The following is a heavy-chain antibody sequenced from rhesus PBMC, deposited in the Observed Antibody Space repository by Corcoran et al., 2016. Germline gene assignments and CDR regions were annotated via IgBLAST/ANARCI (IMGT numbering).Heavy chain of an antibody. CDR3: AKDRGYSWNNGGLDS. Sequence: EVQLVESGGGLVQPGGSLRLSCAASGFTFSSYWMNWVRQAPGKGLEWVSAIDRAWGSTYYADSVKGRFTISRDNSKNTLSMQMNSLRAEDTAVYYCAKDRGYSWNNGGLDSWGQGVVVTVSS. J-gene: IGHJ6*01. D-gene: IGHD1-20*01. V-gene: IGHV3S25*01. CDR2: IDRAWGST. CDR1: GFTFSSYW.